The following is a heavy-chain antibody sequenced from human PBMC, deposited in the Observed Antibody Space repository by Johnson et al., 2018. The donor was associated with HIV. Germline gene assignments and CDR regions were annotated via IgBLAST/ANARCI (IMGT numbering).Heavy chain of an antibody. CDR3: ARDSLGVTGGDDAFDI. CDR1: GFTFDDYG. J-gene: IGHJ3*02. V-gene: IGHV3-30*02. CDR2: IRYDGGNK. D-gene: IGHD1-26*01. Sequence: QVQLVESGGGVVRPGGSLKLSCAASGFTFDDYGMHWVRQAPGKGLEWVSFIRYDGGNKYYADSVKGRFTISRDNSKHTLSLQMNTLRAEDAAVYYCARDSLGVTGGDDAFDIWGQGTMVTVSS.